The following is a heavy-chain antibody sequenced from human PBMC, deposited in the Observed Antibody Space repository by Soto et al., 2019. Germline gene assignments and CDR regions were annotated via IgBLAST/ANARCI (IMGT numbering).Heavy chain of an antibody. CDR3: AKANSVEAYSDYVNY. CDR2: ISGSGYST. J-gene: IGHJ4*02. D-gene: IGHD4-17*01. V-gene: IGHV3-23*01. Sequence: QAGGSLRLSCAASGFTFSSCAMTWVRQAPGKGLEWVSAISGSGYSTYYADSVKGRFTISRDNFKNTVYLQMNNLRAEDTAVYYCAKANSVEAYSDYVNYWGQGTLVTVSS. CDR1: GFTFSSCA.